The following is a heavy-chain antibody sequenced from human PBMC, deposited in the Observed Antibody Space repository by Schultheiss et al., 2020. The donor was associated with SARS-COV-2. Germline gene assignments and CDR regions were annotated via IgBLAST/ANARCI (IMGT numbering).Heavy chain of an antibody. V-gene: IGHV4-34*01. CDR2: INHGEGT. J-gene: IGHJ6*02. CDR1: GGSFSGDY. CDR3: ARGCPHPRYRSSYYKFHYYYYGMDV. Sequence: SETLSLTCAVYGGSFSGDYWSWIRQPPGKGLEWIGEINHGEGTNYNPSLKSRVTISVDTSKNQFSLKLSSVTAADTAVYYCARGCPHPRYRSSYYKFHYYYYGMDVWGQGTTVTVSS. D-gene: IGHD3-3*01.